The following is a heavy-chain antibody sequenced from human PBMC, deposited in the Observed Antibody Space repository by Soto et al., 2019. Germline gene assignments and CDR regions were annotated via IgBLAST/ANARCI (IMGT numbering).Heavy chain of an antibody. Sequence: QVQLVESGGGVVQPGRSLRLSCAASGFAFSGHGMHWVRQAPGKGLEWVGVVSYDGGSKYYADSVRGRFTASRDNSKNTLYVEMNSLRTDDTAVYYCAKIYCGGGSCYWFFDLWGRGTLVTVSS. CDR1: GFAFSGHG. D-gene: IGHD2-15*01. J-gene: IGHJ2*01. CDR2: VSYDGGSK. CDR3: AKIYCGGGSCYWFFDL. V-gene: IGHV3-30*18.